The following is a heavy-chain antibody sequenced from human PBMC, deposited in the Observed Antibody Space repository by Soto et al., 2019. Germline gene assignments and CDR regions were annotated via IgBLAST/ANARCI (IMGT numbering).Heavy chain of an antibody. CDR2: ISAYNGNT. D-gene: IGHD6-13*01. CDR1: GYTFTSYG. Sequence: ASVKVSCKASGYTFTSYGISWVRQAPGQGLEWMGWISAYNGNTNYAQKLQGRVTMTTDTSTSTAYMELRSLRSDDTAVYYCARDYYSSSWPASHFDYWGQGTLVTVSS. CDR3: ARDYYSSSWPASHFDY. J-gene: IGHJ4*02. V-gene: IGHV1-18*01.